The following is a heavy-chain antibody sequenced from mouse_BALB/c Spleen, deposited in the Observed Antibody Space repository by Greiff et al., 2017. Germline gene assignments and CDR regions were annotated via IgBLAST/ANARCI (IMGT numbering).Heavy chain of an antibody. CDR3: AREGDYRYDEDYAMDY. J-gene: IGHJ4*01. D-gene: IGHD2-14*01. CDR1: GFTFSSYA. V-gene: IGHV5-6-5*01. Sequence: EVQRVESGGGLVKPGGSLKLSCAASGFTFSSYAMSWVRQTPEKRLEWVASISSGGSTYYPDSVKGRFTISRDNARNILYLQMSSLRSEDTAMYYCAREGDYRYDEDYAMDYWGQGTSVTVSS. CDR2: ISSGGST.